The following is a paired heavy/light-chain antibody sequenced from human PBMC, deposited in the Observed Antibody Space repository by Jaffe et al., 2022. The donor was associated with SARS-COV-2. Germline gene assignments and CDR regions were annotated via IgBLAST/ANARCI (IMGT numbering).Heavy chain of an antibody. CDR1: GFTVSVNY. CDR3: ARIGCSGGNCYLGDWYFDL. D-gene: IGHD2-15*01. CDR2: IYSGGNT. V-gene: IGHV3-66*02. J-gene: IGHJ2*01. Sequence: EVQLVESGGGLVQPGGSLRLSCAASGFTVSVNYMSWVRQVPRKGLEWVSVIYSGGNTYYADSVKGRFIISRDNSKNTLSLQMDSLRAEDTAVYFCARIGCSGGNCYLGDWYFDLWGRGTLVTVSS.
Light chain of an antibody. Sequence: EIVLTQSPGTLSLSPGDRATLSCRASQSLSSRHLAWYQHKPGQAPRLLIYGTSSRATDIPDRFSGSGSGTDFTLTISRLEPEDFAIYYCQQYSSSKTFGQGTKLEIK. CDR1: QSLSSRH. J-gene: IGKJ2*01. V-gene: IGKV3-20*01. CDR3: QQYSSSKT. CDR2: GTS.